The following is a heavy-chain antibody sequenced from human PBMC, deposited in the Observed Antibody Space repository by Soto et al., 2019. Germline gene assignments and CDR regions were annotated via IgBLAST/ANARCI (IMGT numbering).Heavy chain of an antibody. CDR3: ASWSGSNRNAFYI. CDR1: GGTFSSYA. Sequence: SVKVSCKASGGTFSSYAISWVRQAPGQGLEWMGGIIPIFGTANYAQKFQGRVTITADESTSTAYMELSSLRSEDTAVYYCASWSGSNRNAFYIWGQGTMVTVSS. D-gene: IGHD3-3*01. CDR2: IIPIFGTA. V-gene: IGHV1-69*13. J-gene: IGHJ3*02.